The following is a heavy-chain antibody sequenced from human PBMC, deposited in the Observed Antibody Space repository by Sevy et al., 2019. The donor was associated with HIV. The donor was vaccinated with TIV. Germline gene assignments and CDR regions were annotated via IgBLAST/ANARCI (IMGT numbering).Heavy chain of an antibody. Sequence: GGSLRLSCAASEFTFSNYAMHWVRQAPGKGLEWVALISYDGVNKYYADSVKGRFTISRDNSKNTVYLQMNSVRAEDTAVYYCAGGGSGSEDCYYGMVVWGQGTTVTVSS. D-gene: IGHD3-10*01. J-gene: IGHJ6*02. CDR2: ISYDGVNK. CDR3: AGGGSGSEDCYYGMVV. V-gene: IGHV3-30-3*01. CDR1: EFTFSNYA.